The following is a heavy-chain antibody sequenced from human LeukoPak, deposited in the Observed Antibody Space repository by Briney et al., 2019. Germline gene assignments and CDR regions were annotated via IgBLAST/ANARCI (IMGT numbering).Heavy chain of an antibody. J-gene: IGHJ4*02. CDR2: IKEDGSKK. CDR1: GFSFSSYW. V-gene: IGHV3-7*03. CDR3: ARDWGYCSSTSCYPTVFDY. D-gene: IGHD2-2*01. Sequence: GGSLRLSCAASGFSFSSYWMNWVRRAPGKGLEWLANIKEDGSKKYYVDSVKGRFTISRDNAKNSLYLQMNSLRAEDTAVYYCARDWGYCSSTSCYPTVFDYWGQGTLVTVSS.